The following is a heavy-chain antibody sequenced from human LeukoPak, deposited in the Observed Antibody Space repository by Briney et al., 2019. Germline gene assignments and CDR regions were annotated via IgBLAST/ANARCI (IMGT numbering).Heavy chain of an antibody. J-gene: IGHJ4*02. CDR2: FDPEDGET. V-gene: IGHV1-24*01. D-gene: IGHD3-22*01. CDR1: GYTLTELS. CDR3: ATVQLYYYDSSGYHSPFDY. Sequence: ASVKVSCKVSGYTLTELSMHWVRQAPGKGLEWMGGFDPEDGETIYAQKFQGRVTMTEDTSTDTAYMELSSLRSGDTAVYYCATVQLYYYDSSGYHSPFDYWGQGALVTVSS.